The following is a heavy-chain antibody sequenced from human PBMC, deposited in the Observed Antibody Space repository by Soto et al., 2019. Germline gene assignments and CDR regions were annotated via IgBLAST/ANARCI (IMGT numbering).Heavy chain of an antibody. D-gene: IGHD3-10*01. CDR2: IYYSGST. V-gene: IGHV4-31*03. Sequence: QVQLQESGPGLVKPSQTLSLTCTVSGGSISSGGYYWSWIRQHPGKGLEWIGYIYYSGSTYYNPSLKSRVSVPADTSKNLFALKLSAVNASDTDGYYCARSRMVRGVISRGVDYWGQGTLVTVTS. CDR1: GGSISSGGYY. CDR3: ARSRMVRGVISRGVDY. J-gene: IGHJ4*02.